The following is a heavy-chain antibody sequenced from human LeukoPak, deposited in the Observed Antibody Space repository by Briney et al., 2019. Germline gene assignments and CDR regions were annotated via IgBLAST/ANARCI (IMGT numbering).Heavy chain of an antibody. CDR3: ARSSGTRPIAHMDV. Sequence: PSETLSLTCAVYGGSFSGYYWSWIRQPPGKGLEWIGEINHSGSTNYNPSLKSRVTISVDTSKNQFSLKLSSVTAADTAAYYCARSSGTRPIAHMDVWGKGTTVTVSS. CDR1: GGSFSGYY. J-gene: IGHJ6*03. CDR2: INHSGST. D-gene: IGHD3/OR15-3a*01. V-gene: IGHV4-34*01.